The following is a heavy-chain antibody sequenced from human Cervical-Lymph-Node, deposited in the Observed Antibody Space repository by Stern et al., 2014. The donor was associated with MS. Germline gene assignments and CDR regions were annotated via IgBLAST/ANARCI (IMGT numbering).Heavy chain of an antibody. Sequence: EVQLVESGGGLVQPGGSLRLSCAASGFTFSNSWMHWVRQAPGKGLGWVSRINSDGSSTSYADSVKGPFTISRDNAKNTLYLQMNSLRVEDTAVYYCARSGGVVAATPPDYWGQGTLVTVSS. CDR3: ARSGGVVAATPPDY. CDR2: INSDGSST. D-gene: IGHD2-15*01. V-gene: IGHV3-74*01. J-gene: IGHJ4*02. CDR1: GFTFSNSW.